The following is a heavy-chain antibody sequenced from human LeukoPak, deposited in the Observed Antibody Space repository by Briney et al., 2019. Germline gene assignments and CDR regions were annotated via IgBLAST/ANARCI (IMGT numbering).Heavy chain of an antibody. CDR1: GGSISSYY. V-gene: IGHV4-59*08. Sequence: KASETLSLTCTVSGGSISSYYWSWIRQPPGKGLEWIGYIYYSGSTNYNPSLKSRVTISVDTSKNQFSLKLSSVTAADTAVYYCATGRVRAVAFDYWGQGTLVTASS. CDR2: IYYSGST. D-gene: IGHD6-19*01. J-gene: IGHJ4*02. CDR3: ATGRVRAVAFDY.